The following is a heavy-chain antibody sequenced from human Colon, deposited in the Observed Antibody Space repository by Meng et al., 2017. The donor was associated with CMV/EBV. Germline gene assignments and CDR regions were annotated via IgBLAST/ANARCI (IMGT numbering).Heavy chain of an antibody. CDR3: ARPPTEWQPGDYFDL. J-gene: IGHJ4*02. Sequence: QVNLVVSGGGVVQPGTSLRLSCTASGFTLSHYVMHWVRQAPGKGLEWLTVISYDGGSIFYASSVKGRFTVPRDNSKNTLYLQMNSLRSEDTAVYYCARPPTEWQPGDYFDLWGQGALVTVSS. V-gene: IGHV3-30-3*01. CDR2: ISYDGGSI. D-gene: IGHD1-26*01. CDR1: GFTLSHYV.